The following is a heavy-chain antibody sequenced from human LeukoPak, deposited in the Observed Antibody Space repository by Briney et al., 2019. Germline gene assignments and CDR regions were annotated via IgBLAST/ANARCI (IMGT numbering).Heavy chain of an antibody. V-gene: IGHV6-1*01. CDR3: AREILGAFDD. D-gene: IGHD1-26*01. CDR2: TYYRSKRYN. CDR1: GDILSSNSAA. J-gene: IGHJ4*02. Sequence: SQTLSLTCAISGDILSSNSAAWHWIRQSPSRGLEWLGRTYYRSKRYNDYAVSVKIRITINPDTSKNQFSLQLNSVTPEDTAVYYCAREILGAFDDWGQGSLVTVSS.